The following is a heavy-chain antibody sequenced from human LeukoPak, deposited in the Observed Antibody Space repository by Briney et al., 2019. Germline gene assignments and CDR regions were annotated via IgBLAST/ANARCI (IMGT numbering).Heavy chain of an antibody. CDR2: IKQDGSEK. D-gene: IGHD3-22*01. J-gene: IGHJ4*02. Sequence: GGSLRLSCAASGFTFSSYWMSWVRQAPGKGLERVANIKQDGSEKYYVDSVKGRFTISRDNAKNSLYLQMNSLRAEDTAVYYCARDRGSWYYDSSGYYDYWGQGTLVTVSS. V-gene: IGHV3-7*01. CDR3: ARDRGSWYYDSSGYYDY. CDR1: GFTFSSYW.